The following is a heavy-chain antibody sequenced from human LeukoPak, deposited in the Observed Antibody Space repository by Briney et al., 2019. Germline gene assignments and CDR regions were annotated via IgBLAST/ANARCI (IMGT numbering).Heavy chain of an antibody. D-gene: IGHD6-13*01. CDR3: AKETYSSSWSLFDY. V-gene: IGHV3-30*02. J-gene: IGHJ4*02. CDR1: GFTFSNYG. CDR2: IRYDGSNK. Sequence: PGGSLRLSCAASGFTFSNYGMHWVRQAPGQGLEWVAFIRYDGSNKFYIDSVKGRFTISRDNSKNTLYLHMNSLRAEDTALYYCAKETYSSSWSLFDYWGQGTLVTVSS.